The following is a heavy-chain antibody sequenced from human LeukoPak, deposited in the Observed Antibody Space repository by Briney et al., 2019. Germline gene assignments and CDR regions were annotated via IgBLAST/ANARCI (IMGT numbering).Heavy chain of an antibody. V-gene: IGHV3-21*01. CDR2: ISSSSNYM. Sequence: PGGSLRLSWAASGFIFSRYSMNWVRQTRGRGLEWVASISSSSNYMYYTDSVKGRFTISRDDAKDSLYLQMSSLRADDTAAYYCARDLSYSRDDAFDLWGQGTMTVSS. CDR1: GFIFSRYS. D-gene: IGHD3-22*01. J-gene: IGHJ3*01. CDR3: ARDLSYSRDDAFDL.